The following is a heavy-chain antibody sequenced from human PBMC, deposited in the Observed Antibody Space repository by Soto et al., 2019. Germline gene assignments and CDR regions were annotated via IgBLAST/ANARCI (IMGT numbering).Heavy chain of an antibody. Sequence: SGGSLRLSCAASGFTFSSYGMHWVRQAPGKGLEWVAVISYDGSNKYYADSVKGRFTISRDNSKNTLYLQMNSLRAEDTAVYYCAKDRERYSSSPVDYWGQGTLVTVSS. CDR1: GFTFSSYG. J-gene: IGHJ4*02. CDR3: AKDRERYSSSPVDY. CDR2: ISYDGSNK. D-gene: IGHD6-6*01. V-gene: IGHV3-30*18.